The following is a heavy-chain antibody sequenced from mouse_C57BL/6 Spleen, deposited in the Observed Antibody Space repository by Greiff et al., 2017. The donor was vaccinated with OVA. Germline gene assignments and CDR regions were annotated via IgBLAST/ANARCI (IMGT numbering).Heavy chain of an antibody. J-gene: IGHJ1*03. CDR3: ARGDMGLRPYWYFDV. CDR2: INPNNGGT. V-gene: IGHV1-18*01. D-gene: IGHD2-4*01. CDR1: GYTFTDYN. Sequence: EVQLQQSGPELVKPGASVKIPCKASGYTFTDYNMDWVKQSHGKSLEWIGDINPNNGGTIYNQKFKGKATLTVDKSSSTAYMELRSLTSEDTAVYYCARGDMGLRPYWYFDVWGTGTTVTVSS.